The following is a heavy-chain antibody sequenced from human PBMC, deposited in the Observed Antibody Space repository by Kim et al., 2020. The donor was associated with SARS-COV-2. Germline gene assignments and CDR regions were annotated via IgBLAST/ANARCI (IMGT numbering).Heavy chain of an antibody. CDR2: ISYDGSNK. CDR1: GFTFSSYA. Sequence: GGSLRLSCAASGFTFSSYAMHWVRQAPGKGLEWVAVISYDGSNKYYADSVKGRFTISRDNSKNTLYLQMNSLRAEDTAVYYCARDGRRTSKQSKELLVHWGQGTLVTVSS. J-gene: IGHJ4*02. V-gene: IGHV3-30-3*01. CDR3: ARDGRRTSKQSKELLVH. D-gene: IGHD2-15*01.